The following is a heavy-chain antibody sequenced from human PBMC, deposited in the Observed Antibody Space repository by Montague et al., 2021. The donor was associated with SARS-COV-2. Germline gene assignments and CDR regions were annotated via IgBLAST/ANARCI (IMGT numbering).Heavy chain of an antibody. J-gene: IGHJ6*02. CDR2: IGWNSGYI. D-gene: IGHD6-25*01. V-gene: IGHV3-9*01. Sequence: SLRLSCAASGFTFGDYALHWVRQAPGKGLEWVSAIGWNSGYIDYAGSVKGRFTISRDNDKNSLYLEMNSLSAEDTALYYCAKGAAKTFYYNGMDVWGQGTTVTVSS. CDR1: GFTFGDYA. CDR3: AKGAAKTFYYNGMDV.